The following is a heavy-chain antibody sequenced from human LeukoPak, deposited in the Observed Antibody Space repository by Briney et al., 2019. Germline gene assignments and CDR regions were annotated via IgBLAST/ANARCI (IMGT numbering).Heavy chain of an antibody. J-gene: IGHJ4*02. V-gene: IGHV3-23*01. CDR1: GFTFSSYA. Sequence: SGGSLRLSCAASGFTFSSYAMSWVRQAPGKGLESVSAISGSGGSTYYADSVKGRFTISRDNSKNTLYLQMNSLRAEDTAVYYCATADYYDSSGYYRGSDYWGQGTLVTVSS. D-gene: IGHD3-22*01. CDR2: ISGSGGST. CDR3: ATADYYDSSGYYRGSDY.